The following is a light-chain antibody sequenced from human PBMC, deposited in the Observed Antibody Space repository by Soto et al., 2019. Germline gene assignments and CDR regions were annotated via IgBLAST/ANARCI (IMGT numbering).Light chain of an antibody. CDR3: RSYAGSYTYV. V-gene: IGLV2-11*01. Sequence: QSALTQPRSVSGSPGQSVTISCTGTTSDVGGHDYVSWYQQHPGKAPKLMIYDVRKRPSGVPDRFSGSRSGNTASLTISGLQAEDEADYYCRSYAGSYTYVFGTGTKLTVL. CDR2: DVR. J-gene: IGLJ1*01. CDR1: TSDVGGHDY.